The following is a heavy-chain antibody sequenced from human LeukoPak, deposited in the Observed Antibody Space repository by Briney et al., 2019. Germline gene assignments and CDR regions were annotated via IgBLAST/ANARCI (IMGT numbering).Heavy chain of an antibody. V-gene: IGHV3-21*01. CDR2: ISSISSYI. Sequence: PGGSLRLSCAASGFTFRSNSLSWVRQAPGKGLEWVSSISSISSYIYYAASVDGRFTISRDNAKNSLYLQMNSLRTVDTAVYYCARGSSGYYSPIDYWGQGTLVTVSS. J-gene: IGHJ4*02. D-gene: IGHD3-22*01. CDR3: ARGSSGYYSPIDY. CDR1: GFTFRSNS.